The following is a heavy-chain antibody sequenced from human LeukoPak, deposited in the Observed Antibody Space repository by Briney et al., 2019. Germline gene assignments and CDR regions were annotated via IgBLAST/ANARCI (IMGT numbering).Heavy chain of an antibody. J-gene: IGHJ4*02. CDR3: ARGHRDDFWSGYSFDY. V-gene: IGHV4-4*07. Sequence: SETLSLTCTVSGGSISSYYWSWIRQPAGKGLEWIGLIYTSGSTNYNPSLKSRVTMSVDTSKNQFSLKLSSVTAADTAVYYCARGHRDDFWSGYSFDYWGQGTLVTVSS. D-gene: IGHD3-3*01. CDR1: GGSISSYY. CDR2: IYTSGST.